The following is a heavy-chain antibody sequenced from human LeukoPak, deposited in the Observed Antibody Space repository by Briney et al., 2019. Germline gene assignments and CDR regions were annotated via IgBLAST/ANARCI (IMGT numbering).Heavy chain of an antibody. V-gene: IGHV3-23*01. D-gene: IGHD3-10*01. Sequence: GGSLRLSCAATGFTFTNYAMSWVRQAPGKGLEWVSAISARGDNTYYADSVKGRFSISRDNSQNTQYLQMNSLRAEDTAIYYCAKAYHYGAGSSFDYWGQGILVTVSS. CDR3: AKAYHYGAGSSFDY. CDR1: GFTFTNYA. J-gene: IGHJ4*02. CDR2: ISARGDNT.